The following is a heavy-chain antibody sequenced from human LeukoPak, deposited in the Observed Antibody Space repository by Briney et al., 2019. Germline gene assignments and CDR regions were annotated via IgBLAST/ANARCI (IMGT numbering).Heavy chain of an antibody. CDR2: TFYRSKWYD. CDR3: VRSYDWVFDY. CDR1: GDSVSRHDLT. J-gene: IGHJ4*02. D-gene: IGHD1-1*01. Sequence: SQTLSLTCAISGDSVSRHDLTWDWVRQSPSRGLEWLGRTFYRSKWYDDYAVSVKSRITVSPDTSKNQFSLHLNSVTPEDTAVYYCVRSYDWVFDYWGQGTRVTVSS. V-gene: IGHV6-1*01.